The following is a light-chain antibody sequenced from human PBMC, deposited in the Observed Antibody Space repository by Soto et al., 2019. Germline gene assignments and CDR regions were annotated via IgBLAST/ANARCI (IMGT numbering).Light chain of an antibody. V-gene: IGKV3D-15*01. Sequence: IVMTQSPATLSVSPGERATLSCRASQSVSSNLAWYQQKPGQAPRLLIYGASTRATGIPARFSGSGSGTEFTLTISSLQSEDFGVYYCQQYNNWPFTFDGGTKVEI. CDR1: QSVSSN. CDR3: QQYNNWPFT. CDR2: GAS. J-gene: IGKJ4*02.